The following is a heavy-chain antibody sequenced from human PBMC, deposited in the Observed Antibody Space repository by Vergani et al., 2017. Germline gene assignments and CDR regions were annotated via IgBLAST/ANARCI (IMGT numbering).Heavy chain of an antibody. V-gene: IGHV1-69*13. J-gene: IGHJ4*02. D-gene: IGHD2-15*01. CDR1: GGTFSSYA. Sequence: QVQLVQSGAEVKKPGSSVKVSCKASGGTFSSYAISWVRQAPGQGLEWMGRIIPIFGTANYAKKFQGRVTITAEESTSTAYMELSSLGSEDTAVYYCAGGDCSGGSCYPGDYWGQGTLVTVSS. CDR2: IIPIFGTA. CDR3: AGGDCSGGSCYPGDY.